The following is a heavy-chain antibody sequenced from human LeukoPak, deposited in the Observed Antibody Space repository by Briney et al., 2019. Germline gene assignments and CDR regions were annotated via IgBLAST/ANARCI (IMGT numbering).Heavy chain of an antibody. CDR3: ARDLSGSLYFDY. CDR2: LYISGST. Sequence: PSETLSLTCSVSGASISSYYYNWIRQTAGGGLEWIGRLYISGSTDYNPSLKSRVTILVDTSNNQFFLELTSVTAADTAVYFCARDLSGSLYFDYWGQGVLVTVSS. J-gene: IGHJ4*02. CDR1: GASISSYY. V-gene: IGHV4-4*07. D-gene: IGHD3-10*01.